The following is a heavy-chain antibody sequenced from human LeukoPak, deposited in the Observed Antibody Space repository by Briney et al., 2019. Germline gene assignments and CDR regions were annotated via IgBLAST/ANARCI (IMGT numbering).Heavy chain of an antibody. CDR2: INPDSGDS. D-gene: IGHD5-12*01. CDR3: ATGVATAFTY. CDR1: GYTFTGYY. J-gene: IGHJ4*02. Sequence: GASVKVSCKASGYTFTGYYIHWVRQAPGQGLEWMAFINPDSGDSYSAPKFQGRVTMTRDTSISTASMEVSWLTSDDTAVYYCATGVATAFTYWGQGTLVTVSS. V-gene: IGHV1-2*02.